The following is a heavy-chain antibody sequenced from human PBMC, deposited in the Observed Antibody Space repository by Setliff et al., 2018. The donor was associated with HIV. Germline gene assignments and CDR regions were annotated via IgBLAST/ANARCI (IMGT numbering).Heavy chain of an antibody. CDR2: IYYSGST. CDR1: GGSISSISYY. CDR3: ARENYGSGSLGVFDP. D-gene: IGHD3-10*01. V-gene: IGHV4-39*07. Sequence: SETLSLTCSVSGGSISSISYYWGWIRQPPGKGLEWIGNIYYSGSTNNNPSLKSRVTISVDTSKNQFSLKLSSVTAADTAVYYCARENYGSGSLGVFDPWGQGTLVTVSS. J-gene: IGHJ5*02.